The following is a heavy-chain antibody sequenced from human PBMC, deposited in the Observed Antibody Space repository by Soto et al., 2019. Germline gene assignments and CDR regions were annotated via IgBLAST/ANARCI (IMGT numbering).Heavy chain of an antibody. CDR1: GFTFSNAW. J-gene: IGHJ6*02. Sequence: GGSLRLSCAASGFTFSNAWMSWVRQAPGKGLEWVGRIKSKTDGGTTDYAAPVKGRFTISRDDSKNTLYLQMNSLKTEDTAVYYCTTDRRIAAAGGPSTYYYYGMDVWGQGTTVTVSS. CDR3: TTDRRIAAAGGPSTYYYYGMDV. V-gene: IGHV3-15*01. D-gene: IGHD6-13*01. CDR2: IKSKTDGGTT.